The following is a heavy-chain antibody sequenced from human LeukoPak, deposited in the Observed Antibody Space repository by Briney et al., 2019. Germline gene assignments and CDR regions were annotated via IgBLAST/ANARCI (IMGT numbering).Heavy chain of an antibody. J-gene: IGHJ4*02. CDR1: GGSVSSGSYY. V-gene: IGHV4-61*01. CDR2: IYYSAST. D-gene: IGHD2-2*03. CDR3: ARARGGYCSSTSCHAKAARPTIFDY. Sequence: SETLSLTCTVSGGSVSSGSYYWSWIWQPPGKGLEWIGYIYYSASTNYNPSLKSRVTISVDTSNNQFSLKLSSVTAADTAVYYCARARGGYCSSTSCHAKAARPTIFDYWGQGTLVTVSS.